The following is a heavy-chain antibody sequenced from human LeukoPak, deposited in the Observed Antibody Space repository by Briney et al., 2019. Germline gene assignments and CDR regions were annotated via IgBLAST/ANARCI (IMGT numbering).Heavy chain of an antibody. Sequence: GGSLRLSCAASGFAFSSYAMHWVRQAPGKGLEWVAVISYEGSNKYYADSVKGRFTISRDNSKNTLYLQMNSLRAEDTAVYYCASLGIAAAGFDYWGQGTLVTVSS. D-gene: IGHD6-13*01. CDR1: GFAFSSYA. V-gene: IGHV3-30-3*01. J-gene: IGHJ4*02. CDR3: ASLGIAAAGFDY. CDR2: ISYEGSNK.